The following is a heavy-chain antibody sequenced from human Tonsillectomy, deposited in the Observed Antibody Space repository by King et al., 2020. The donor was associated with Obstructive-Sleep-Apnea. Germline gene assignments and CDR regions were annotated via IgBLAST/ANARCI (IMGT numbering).Heavy chain of an antibody. D-gene: IGHD3-10*01. J-gene: IGHJ4*02. CDR2: IYSGGST. V-gene: IGHV3-53*04. Sequence: VQLVESGGGLVQPGGSLRLSCAASGFTVRSNYMSWVRQAPGKGLEWVSVIYSGGSTYYADSVKGRFTISRHNSKNTLYLQMNSLRAEDTAVYYCARDHGSGYYDYWGKGTLVTVSS. CDR1: GFTVRSNY. CDR3: ARDHGSGYYDY.